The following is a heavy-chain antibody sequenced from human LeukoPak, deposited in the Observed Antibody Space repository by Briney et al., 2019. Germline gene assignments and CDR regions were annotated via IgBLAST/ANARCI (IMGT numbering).Heavy chain of an antibody. CDR3: ARASRGDFDY. CDR2: ISATGGST. V-gene: IGHV3-23*01. CDR1: GFTFSSYA. J-gene: IGHJ4*02. Sequence: GGSLRLSCAASGFTFSSYAMSWVRQAPGKGLEWVSSISATGGSTYYADSVKGRFTISRDNSKNTLYLQMNSLRAEDTAVYYCARASRGDFDYWGQGTLVTVSS.